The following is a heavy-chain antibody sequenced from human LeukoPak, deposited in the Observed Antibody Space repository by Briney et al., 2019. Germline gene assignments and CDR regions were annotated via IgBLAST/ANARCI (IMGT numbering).Heavy chain of an antibody. CDR2: ISSSSSYI. CDR1: GFTFSSYS. Sequence: PGGSLRLSCAASGFTFSSYSMNWVRQAPGKGLEWVSSISSSSSYIYYADSVKGRFTISRDNAKNSLYLQMNSLRVEDTAVYYCARASYCGGDCYPKYYFDYWGQGTLVTVSS. J-gene: IGHJ4*02. D-gene: IGHD2-21*02. V-gene: IGHV3-21*01. CDR3: ARASYCGGDCYPKYYFDY.